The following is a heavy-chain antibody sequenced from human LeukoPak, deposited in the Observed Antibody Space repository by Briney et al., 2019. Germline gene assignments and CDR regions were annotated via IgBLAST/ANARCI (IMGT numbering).Heavy chain of an antibody. D-gene: IGHD3-16*01. V-gene: IGHV3-53*01. CDR1: GFTVTDNY. CDR2: IYGGGDT. J-gene: IGHJ4*02. CDR3: AKSSGFGAARYYFDY. Sequence: PGGSLRLSCAASGFTVTDNYMNWVRQSSGKGLEWVSVIYGGGDTNYADSVKGRFIISRDTSKNTVYLQMNSLRAEDTAVYYCAKSSGFGAARYYFDYWGQGTLVTVSS.